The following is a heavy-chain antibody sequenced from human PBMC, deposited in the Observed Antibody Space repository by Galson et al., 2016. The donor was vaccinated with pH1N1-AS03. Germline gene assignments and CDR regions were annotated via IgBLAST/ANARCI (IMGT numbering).Heavy chain of an antibody. D-gene: IGHD3-3*01. CDR3: ARGKDCWSGYPDEPFDI. Sequence: SLRLSCAASGFTFSGYWMTWVRQAPGKGLKWVANIKQDGSEKSYVDSVKGRFTISRDNAKNSLYLQMNSLRAGDTAVYYCARGKDCWSGYPDEPFDIWGQGTMVTVSS. CDR2: IKQDGSEK. CDR1: GFTFSGYW. V-gene: IGHV3-7*03. J-gene: IGHJ3*02.